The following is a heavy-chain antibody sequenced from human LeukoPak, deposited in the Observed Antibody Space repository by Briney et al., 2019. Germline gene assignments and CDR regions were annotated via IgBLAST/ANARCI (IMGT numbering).Heavy chain of an antibody. CDR3: ARAGEPKSGSYPYYFDY. V-gene: IGHV3-30*03. D-gene: IGHD1-26*01. Sequence: PGGSLRLSCAASGFTFSSYGMHWVRQAPGKGLEWVAVISYDGSNKYYADSVKGRFTISRDNSKNTLYLQMNSLRAEDTAVYYCARAGEPKSGSYPYYFDYWGQGTLVTVSS. CDR2: ISYDGSNK. CDR1: GFTFSSYG. J-gene: IGHJ4*02.